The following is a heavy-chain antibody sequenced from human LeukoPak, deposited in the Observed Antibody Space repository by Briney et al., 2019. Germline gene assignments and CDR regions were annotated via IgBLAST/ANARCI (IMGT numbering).Heavy chain of an antibody. D-gene: IGHD4-17*01. CDR2: IKQDGSEK. Sequence: GGSLRLSCAASRFTFSGYWMSWVRQAPGKGLEWVANIKQDGSEKYYVDSVKGRFTISRDNAKNSLYLQMNSLRAEDTAVYYCARLGARQVLDYWGQGTLVTVSS. J-gene: IGHJ4*02. CDR1: RFTFSGYW. CDR3: ARLGARQVLDY. V-gene: IGHV3-7*01.